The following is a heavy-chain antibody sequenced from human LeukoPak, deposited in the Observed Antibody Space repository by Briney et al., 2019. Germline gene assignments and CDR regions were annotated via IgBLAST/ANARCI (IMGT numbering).Heavy chain of an antibody. CDR3: ARAIVGHDAFDI. V-gene: IGHV1-8*01. D-gene: IGHD1-26*01. CDR2: MNPNSGNT. J-gene: IGHJ3*02. CDR1: GYTFTSYD. Sequence: ASVKVSCKASGYTFTSYDINWVRQATGQGLEWMGWMNPNSGNTGYAQKFQGRVTMTRDTSISTAYMELSGLRSDDTAVYYCARAIVGHDAFDIWGQGTMVTVSS.